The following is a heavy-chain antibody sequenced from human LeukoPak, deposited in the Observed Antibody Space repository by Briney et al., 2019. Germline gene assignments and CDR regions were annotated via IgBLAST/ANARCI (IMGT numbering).Heavy chain of an antibody. V-gene: IGHV3-30*03. J-gene: IGHJ3*02. D-gene: IGHD2-2*01. Sequence: GRSLRLSCAASGFTFSSYGMHWVRQAPGKGLEWVAVISYDGSNKYYADSVKGRFTISRDNSKNTLYLQMNSLRAEDTAVYYCARARGLSCSSTSCLDAFDIWGQGTMVTVSS. CDR3: ARARGLSCSSTSCLDAFDI. CDR1: GFTFSSYG. CDR2: ISYDGSNK.